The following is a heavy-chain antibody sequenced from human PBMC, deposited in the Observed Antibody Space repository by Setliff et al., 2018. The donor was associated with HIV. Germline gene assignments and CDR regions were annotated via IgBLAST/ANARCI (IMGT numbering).Heavy chain of an antibody. CDR1: GGSFSSGSYY. Sequence: SETLSLTCTVSGGSFSSGSYYWSWIRQPAGKGLEWIGRIYTSGSTNYNPSLKSRVTISVDTSKNQFSLKLSSVTAADTAVYYCARAPITMIVVVNYGMDVWGQGTTVTVSS. J-gene: IGHJ6*02. CDR3: ARAPITMIVVVNYGMDV. V-gene: IGHV4-61*02. CDR2: IYTSGST. D-gene: IGHD3-22*01.